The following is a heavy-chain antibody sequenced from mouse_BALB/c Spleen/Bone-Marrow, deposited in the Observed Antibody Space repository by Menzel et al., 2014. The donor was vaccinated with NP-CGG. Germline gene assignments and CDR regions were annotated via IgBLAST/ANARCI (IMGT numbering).Heavy chain of an antibody. CDR1: GYTFTSYY. V-gene: IGHV1S81*02. J-gene: IGHJ4*01. D-gene: IGHD2-1*01. CDR3: SRGGNFDVMDY. CDR2: IIPSNGVN. Sequence: QVQLQQSGAELVKPGASVKLSCKASGYTFTSYYMYWVKQRPGQGLEWIGGIIPSNGVNNFNEKFKSKASLTVDKSSSTAYMQLSSLTSEDSAVYYCSRGGNFDVMDYWGQGTSVTVSS.